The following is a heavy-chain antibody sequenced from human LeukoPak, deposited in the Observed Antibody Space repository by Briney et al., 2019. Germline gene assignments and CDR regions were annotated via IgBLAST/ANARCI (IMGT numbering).Heavy chain of an antibody. Sequence: GGALRLSCAASGFSFSSYSMSWVRQAPGKGLEGVSGISGSGGSTYYADSVKGRCTISRGNAKETLYLEMKSRRAEDTAVYYCAKSSMVRGVIPLAATGSFDYWGQGTLVTVSS. V-gene: IGHV3-23*01. CDR1: GFSFSSYS. J-gene: IGHJ4*02. D-gene: IGHD3-10*01. CDR3: AKSSMVRGVIPLAATGSFDY. CDR2: ISGSGGST.